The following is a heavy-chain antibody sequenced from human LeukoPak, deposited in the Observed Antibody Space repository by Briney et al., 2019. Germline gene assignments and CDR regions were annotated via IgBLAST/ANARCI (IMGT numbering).Heavy chain of an antibody. D-gene: IGHD3-10*01. CDR1: GGSFSSYY. V-gene: IGHV4-59*01. CDR2: IYYSGST. J-gene: IGHJ4*02. Sequence: SETLSLTCAVYGGSFSSYYWSWIRQPPGKGLEWIGYIYYSGSTNYNPSLKSRVTISVDTSKNQFSLKLSSVTAADTAVYYCARETDSWFGESGGFDYWGQGTLVTVSS. CDR3: ARETDSWFGESGGFDY.